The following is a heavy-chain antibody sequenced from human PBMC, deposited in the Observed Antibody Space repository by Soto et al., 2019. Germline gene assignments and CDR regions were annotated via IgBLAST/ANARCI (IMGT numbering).Heavy chain of an antibody. Sequence: NPSETLSLTCAVSGGSISSSNWWSWVRQPPGKGLEWIGEIYHSGSTNYNPSLKSRVTISVDKSKNQFSLKLSSVTAADTAVYYCARIMTAPPQILVVPAAENWFDPWGQGTLVTVSS. CDR2: IYHSGST. J-gene: IGHJ5*02. CDR1: GGSISSSNW. CDR3: ARIMTAPPQILVVPAAENWFDP. D-gene: IGHD2-2*01. V-gene: IGHV4-4*02.